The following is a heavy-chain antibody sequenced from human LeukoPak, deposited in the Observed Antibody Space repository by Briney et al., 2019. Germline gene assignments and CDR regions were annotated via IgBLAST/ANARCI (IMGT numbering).Heavy chain of an antibody. Sequence: GGSLRLSCAVSGFTFSSFWMSWVRQAPGKGLEWVANIKEDGSEKYYLDSVKGRFTISRDNAKNSLYLQMNSLRAGDTALYYCARTDAFDIWGQGTMVTVSS. CDR1: GFTFSSFW. CDR3: ARTDAFDI. CDR2: IKEDGSEK. V-gene: IGHV3-7*01. J-gene: IGHJ3*02.